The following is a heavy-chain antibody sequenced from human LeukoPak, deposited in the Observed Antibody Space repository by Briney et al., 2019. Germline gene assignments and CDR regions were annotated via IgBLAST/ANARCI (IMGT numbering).Heavy chain of an antibody. CDR3: AREPTGSNSFDF. CDR1: GDSISSGGYY. V-gene: IGHV4-31*03. CDR2: IYNSGST. Sequence: SQTLSLTCTVSGDSISSGGYYWSWIRQHPGKGLEWIGYIYNSGSTYYNPSLKSRVTISIDTSKRQFPLKLTSVTAADTAVYYCAREPTGSNSFDFWGQGTLVTVSS. D-gene: IGHD1-26*01. J-gene: IGHJ4*02.